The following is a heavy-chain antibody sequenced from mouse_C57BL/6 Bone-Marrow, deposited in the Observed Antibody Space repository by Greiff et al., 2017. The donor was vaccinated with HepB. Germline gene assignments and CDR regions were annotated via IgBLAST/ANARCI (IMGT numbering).Heavy chain of an antibody. Sequence: QVQLQQSGAELVKPGASVKLSCKASGYTFTSYWMHWVKQRPGQGLEWIGMIHPNSGSTNYNEKFKSKATLTVDKSSSTAYMQLSSLTSEDSAVYYCAGDGYPAWFAYWGQGTLVTVSA. J-gene: IGHJ3*01. CDR2: IHPNSGST. D-gene: IGHD2-3*01. CDR1: GYTFTSYW. CDR3: AGDGYPAWFAY. V-gene: IGHV1-64*01.